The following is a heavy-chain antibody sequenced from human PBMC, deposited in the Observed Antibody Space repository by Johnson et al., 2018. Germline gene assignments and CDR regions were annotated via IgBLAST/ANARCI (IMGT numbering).Heavy chain of an antibody. CDR2: ISGSGGIT. J-gene: IGHJ3*01. V-gene: IGHV3-23*01. CDR3: AKTISGSYGVSDF. CDR1: GLTFSSYV. Sequence: EVQLLESGGGLVQPGGSLRLSCAASGLTFSSYVMSWSRQAPGKGLEWVSSISGSGGITYYRDSVKGRFTISRGNSKNTEYLQMNSLRAEDTAVYYCAKTISGSYGVSDFWGQGTMVTVSS. D-gene: IGHD1-26*01.